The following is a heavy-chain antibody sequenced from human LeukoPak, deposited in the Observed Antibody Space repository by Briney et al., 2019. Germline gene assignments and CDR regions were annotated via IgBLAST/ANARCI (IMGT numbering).Heavy chain of an antibody. D-gene: IGHD2-15*01. CDR3: GGHPGFCMGGSWYRGGGGY. V-gene: IGHV4-59*08. Sequence: SETLSLTCTVSGGSISSYYWSWIRQPPGKGLEWIGYIYYSGSTNYNPSLKSRVTISVDTSKNQFSLKLSSVTAAATAVYYWGGHPGFCMGGSWYRGGGGYWGQGTLVTVSS. J-gene: IGHJ4*02. CDR2: IYYSGST. CDR1: GGSISSYY.